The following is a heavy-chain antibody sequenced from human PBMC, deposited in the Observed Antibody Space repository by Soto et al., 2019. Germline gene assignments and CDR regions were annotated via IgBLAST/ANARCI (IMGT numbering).Heavy chain of an antibody. Sequence: GGSLRLSCSASGFTFSSHAMHWVRQAPGKGLEYVSGISSTGGSTYYADSVKGRFAISRDNSKNTLSLQMSSLRAEDTAVYYCLRNLNYWGQGTLVTVSS. D-gene: IGHD1-7*01. CDR3: LRNLNY. CDR1: GFTFSSHA. J-gene: IGHJ4*02. V-gene: IGHV3-64D*08. CDR2: ISSTGGST.